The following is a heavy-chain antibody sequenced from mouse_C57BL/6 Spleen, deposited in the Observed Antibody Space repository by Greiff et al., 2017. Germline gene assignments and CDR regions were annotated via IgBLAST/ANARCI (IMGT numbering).Heavy chain of an antibody. Sequence: QVQLQQSGPELVKPGASVKLSCKASGYAFSSSWMNWVKQRPGKGLEWIGRIYPGDGDTNYNGKFQGKATLTADKSSRTAYMQLSSLTSEDSAVYFCARSDTCFAYWGQGTPLTVSS. CDR1: GYAFSSSW. CDR3: ARSDTCFAY. CDR2: IYPGDGDT. J-gene: IGHJ2*01. V-gene: IGHV1-82*01.